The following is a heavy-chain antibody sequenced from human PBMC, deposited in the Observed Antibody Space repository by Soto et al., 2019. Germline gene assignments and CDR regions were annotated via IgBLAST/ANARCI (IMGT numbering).Heavy chain of an antibody. CDR1: GGSINNNFYY. V-gene: IGHV4-39*01. J-gene: IGHJ3*02. CDR2: THYSGST. Sequence: QVQLQESGPGLVKPSETLSLTCIVSGGSINNNFYYWGWIRQSPGKGLEWIGTTHYSGSTYYNPSLKSRVTISVDTSKNEFSLKLSSVTPADTTVYYCARQRSSGSYYSGQDAFDIWGQGTMSPSLQ. CDR3: ARQRSSGSYYSGQDAFDI. D-gene: IGHD3-10*01.